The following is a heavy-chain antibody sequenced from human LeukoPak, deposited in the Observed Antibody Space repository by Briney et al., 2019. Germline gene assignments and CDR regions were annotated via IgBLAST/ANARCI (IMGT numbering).Heavy chain of an antibody. CDR1: GYTFTSYD. CDR3: ASHYYDSSGQHDD. V-gene: IGHV1-8*03. J-gene: IGHJ4*02. CDR2: MNPNSGNT. Sequence: ASVKVSCKASGYTFTSYDINWVRQATGQGLEWMGWMNPNSGNTGYAQKFQGRVTITRNTSISTAYMELSRLRSDDTAVYYCASHYYDSSGQHDDWGQGTLVTVSS. D-gene: IGHD3-22*01.